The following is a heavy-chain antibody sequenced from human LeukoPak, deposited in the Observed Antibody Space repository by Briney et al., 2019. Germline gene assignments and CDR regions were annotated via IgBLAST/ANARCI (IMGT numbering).Heavy chain of an antibody. D-gene: IGHD3-22*01. Sequence: SETLSLTCTVSGGSISTFYWSWLRQPPGKQLEWIGYVYYSGSTNYNPSFKTRVTISVDTSRNQFSLKLSSVTPADTAVYYCARVDYDSSGYFDYWGQGTLVTVSS. CDR2: VYYSGST. CDR1: GGSISTFY. J-gene: IGHJ4*02. CDR3: ARVDYDSSGYFDY. V-gene: IGHV4-59*01.